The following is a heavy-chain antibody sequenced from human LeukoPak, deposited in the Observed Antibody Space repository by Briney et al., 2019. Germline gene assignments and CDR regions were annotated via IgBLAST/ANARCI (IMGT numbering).Heavy chain of an antibody. J-gene: IGHJ5*02. CDR3: ARGPGYFDWYWFDR. Sequence: SETLSLTCTVSGGSISSYYWSWIRQPPGKGLEWIGYIYYSGSTDYNPSLKSRVTISVDTSKNQFSLKLSSVTAADTAAYYCARGPGYFDWYWFDRWGQGILVTVSS. CDR2: IYYSGST. CDR1: GGSISSYY. D-gene: IGHD3-9*01. V-gene: IGHV4-59*08.